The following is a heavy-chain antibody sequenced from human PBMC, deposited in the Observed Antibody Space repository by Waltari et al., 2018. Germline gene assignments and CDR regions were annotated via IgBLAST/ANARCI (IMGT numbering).Heavy chain of an antibody. J-gene: IGHJ4*02. CDR3: AREGVGATNPFDH. D-gene: IGHD1-26*01. CDR1: GFVFSQYS. V-gene: IGHV3-21*06. CDR2: IATGSSFI. Sequence: EVQLVESGGGLVKPGGSLRLSCTASGFVFSQYSMNWVRQAPGKGLEWVASIATGSSFIYTGDSMKGRFTISRDDATNSLHLQMNSLGAEDTAVYFCAREGVGATNPFDHWGQGTLVTVSS.